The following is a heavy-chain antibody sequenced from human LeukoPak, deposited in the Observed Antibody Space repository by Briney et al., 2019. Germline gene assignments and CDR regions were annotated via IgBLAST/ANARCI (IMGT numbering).Heavy chain of an antibody. J-gene: IGHJ3*02. D-gene: IGHD3-22*01. CDR1: GFTFTSYG. CDR2: ISYDGSNK. V-gene: IGHV3-30*19. Sequence: GGSLRLSCAASGFTFTSYGMHWVRQAPGKGLEWVAVISYDGSNKYYADSVKGRFTISRDNSKNTLYLQMNSLRAEDTAVYYCARDDGSGWEAFDIWGQGTMVTVSS. CDR3: ARDDGSGWEAFDI.